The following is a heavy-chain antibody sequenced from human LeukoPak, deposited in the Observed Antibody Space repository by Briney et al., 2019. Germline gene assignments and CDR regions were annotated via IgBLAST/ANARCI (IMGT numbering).Heavy chain of an antibody. CDR3: ARGWDYDSGGRPTAYVY. CDR1: GYTFTSYG. D-gene: IGHD3-22*01. J-gene: IGHJ4*02. CDR2: IIPIFGTA. V-gene: IGHV1-69*13. Sequence: SVKVSCKASGYTFTSYGISWVRQAPGQGLEWMGGIIPIFGTANYAQKFQGKVTITADESTSTAYMELSSLRSEDTAVYYCARGWDYDSGGRPTAYVYWGQGTLVSVSS.